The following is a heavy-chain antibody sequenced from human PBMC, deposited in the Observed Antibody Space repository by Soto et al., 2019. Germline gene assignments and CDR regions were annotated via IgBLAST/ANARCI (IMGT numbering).Heavy chain of an antibody. J-gene: IGHJ4*02. D-gene: IGHD1-1*01. CDR1: GYIFTTYG. Sequence: QVHLVQSGAEVKKPGASVKVSCKGSGYIFTTYGITWVRQAPGQGLEWMGWISAHNGNTNYAQKLQGRVTVTRDTSTSTAYMELRYLRSDDTAVYYCTRERYGDYWGQGALVTVSS. CDR3: TRERYGDY. CDR2: ISAHNGNT. V-gene: IGHV1-18*01.